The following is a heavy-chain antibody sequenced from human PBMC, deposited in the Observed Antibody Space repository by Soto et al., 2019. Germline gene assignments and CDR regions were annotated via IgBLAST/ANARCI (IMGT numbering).Heavy chain of an antibody. J-gene: IGHJ4*02. CDR3: ARKSDSSPVPEADGV. D-gene: IGHD2-8*01. CDR1: GFSVGSNY. V-gene: IGHV3-53*02. Sequence: EVQLVETGGGLIQPGGSLRLSCAPSGFSVGSNYMTWVRQSPGKGLEWVSLIYSNGDTDYADSVKGRFSISRDHFKNTLDLQMNNLRAEDTAVYHCARKSDSSPVPEADGVWGRGTLVTVSS. CDR2: IYSNGDT.